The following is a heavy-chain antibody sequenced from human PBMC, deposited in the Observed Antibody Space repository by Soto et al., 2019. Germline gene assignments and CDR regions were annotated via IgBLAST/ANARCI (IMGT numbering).Heavy chain of an antibody. J-gene: IGHJ4*02. V-gene: IGHV1-2*04. CDR3: ARGGGIVVVTAPYDH. Sequence: GASVKVSCKASGYTFTSYAMHWVRQAPGQRLEWMGWINPNSGGTNYSQKFQGWVTMTRDTSISTAYMELSRLRSDDTAVYYCARGGGIVVVTAPYDHWGQGTLVTVSS. D-gene: IGHD2-21*02. CDR2: INPNSGGT. CDR1: GYTFTSYA.